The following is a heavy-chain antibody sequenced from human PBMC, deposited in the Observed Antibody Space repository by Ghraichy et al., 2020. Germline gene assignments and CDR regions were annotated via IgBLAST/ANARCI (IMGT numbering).Heavy chain of an antibody. CDR1: GFTFEDYA. Sequence: GGSLRLSCVASGFTFEDYAMNWVRQVPGKGLEWVSGITWSNEIIGYVDSVKGRFTISRDDGNKSLSLEMNSLRIEDTGIYYCAKGIEVTNVRGVYGMDVWGRGTTVTVSS. CDR3: AKGIEVTNVRGVYGMDV. V-gene: IGHV3-9*01. J-gene: IGHJ6*02. D-gene: IGHD3-10*02. CDR2: ITWSNEII.